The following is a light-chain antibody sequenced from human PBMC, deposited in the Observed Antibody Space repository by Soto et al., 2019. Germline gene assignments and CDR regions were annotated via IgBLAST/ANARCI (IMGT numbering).Light chain of an antibody. CDR2: ETS. Sequence: EIVLTQSPATLSVSPGERATLSCRASQSVSSKLAWYQKKPGQGPRLLIYETSYRVTGIPARFSGSGSGTDFTLTISSLQSEDFAVYYCQQHNTLPYTFGQGTELEIK. V-gene: IGKV3-15*01. CDR1: QSVSSK. J-gene: IGKJ2*01. CDR3: QQHNTLPYT.